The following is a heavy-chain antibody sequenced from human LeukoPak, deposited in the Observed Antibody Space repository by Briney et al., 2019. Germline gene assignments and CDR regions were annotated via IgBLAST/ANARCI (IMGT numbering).Heavy chain of an antibody. Sequence: TGGSLRLSCAASGFTFSSYSMNWVRQTPGKGLEWVSSISSSSSYIYYADSVKGRFTIPRDNAKNSLYLQMNSLRAEDTAVYYCARDGGQQWLVRWFDPWGQGTLVTVSS. V-gene: IGHV3-21*01. D-gene: IGHD6-19*01. CDR3: ARDGGQQWLVRWFDP. CDR1: GFTFSSYS. CDR2: ISSSSSYI. J-gene: IGHJ5*02.